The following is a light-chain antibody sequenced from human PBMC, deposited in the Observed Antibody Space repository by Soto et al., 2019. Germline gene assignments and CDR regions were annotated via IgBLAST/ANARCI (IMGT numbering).Light chain of an antibody. CDR1: SGHSSNA. Sequence: QSVLTQSPSASASLGASVKLTCTLSSGHSSNAIAWHQQQPEEGPRYLMKVNSDGSHFKGDGIPERFSGSSSGAERYLTISSLQSEDEADYYCQTWGSGIRVFGGGTKVTVL. CDR2: VNSDGSH. V-gene: IGLV4-69*01. J-gene: IGLJ3*02. CDR3: QTWGSGIRV.